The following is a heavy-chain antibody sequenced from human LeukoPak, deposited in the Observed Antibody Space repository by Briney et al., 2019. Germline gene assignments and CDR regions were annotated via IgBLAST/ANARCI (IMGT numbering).Heavy chain of an antibody. CDR2: INHSGST. CDR3: ARGRGILGDCSSTSCYPFDY. D-gene: IGHD2-2*01. Sequence: SQTLSLTCTVSGGSIGSGGYYWSWIRQPPGKGLEWIGEINHSGSTNYNPSLKSRVTISVDTSKNQFSLKLSSVTAADTAVYYCARGRGILGDCSSTSCYPFDYWGQGTLATVSS. V-gene: IGHV4-30-2*01. J-gene: IGHJ4*02. CDR1: GGSIGSGGYY.